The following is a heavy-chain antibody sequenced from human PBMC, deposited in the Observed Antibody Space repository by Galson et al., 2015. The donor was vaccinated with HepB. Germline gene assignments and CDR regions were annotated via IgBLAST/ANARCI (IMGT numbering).Heavy chain of an antibody. CDR1: GFTFSNYA. CDR2: ISDSGGYT. D-gene: IGHD3-22*01. Sequence: SLRLSCAASGFTFSNYAMTWVRQAPGKGLEWVSTISDSGGYTYYAGSVKGRFTISRDNSKNTLFLQMNSLRAEDTAVYYCAKYYCDSSGYYPYYFDSWGQGTLVTVSS. CDR3: AKYYCDSSGYYPYYFDS. V-gene: IGHV3-23*01. J-gene: IGHJ4*02.